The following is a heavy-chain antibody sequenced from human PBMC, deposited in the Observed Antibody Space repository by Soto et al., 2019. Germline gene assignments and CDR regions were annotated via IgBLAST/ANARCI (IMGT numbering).Heavy chain of an antibody. Sequence: EVQLVESGGGLVKPGGSLRLSCAASGFTFSSYSMTWVRQAPGKGLEWVSSINSRSSSIYYADSVKGRFTISRDNAKNSLYLQMNSLRAEDTAVYYCARTPSGDYWGQGTLVTVAS. CDR3: ARTPSGDY. V-gene: IGHV3-21*01. CDR2: INSRSSSI. J-gene: IGHJ4*02. CDR1: GFTFSSYS. D-gene: IGHD3-10*01.